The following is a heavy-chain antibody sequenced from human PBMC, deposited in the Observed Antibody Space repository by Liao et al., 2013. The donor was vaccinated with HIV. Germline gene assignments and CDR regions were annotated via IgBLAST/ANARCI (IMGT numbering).Heavy chain of an antibody. J-gene: IGHJ3*02. V-gene: IGHV4-61*02. Sequence: QVQLQESGPGLVKPSQTLSLACTVSGDSISSGSHYWTWIRQPAGRGLELIGRISGTGITNYSPSLESRVTISVDTSKNTFSLRLTSVTAADTAVYYCATRISISGVAIPHALDIWGQGTMVTVS. CDR3: ATRISISGVAIPHALDI. CDR1: GDSISSGSHY. D-gene: IGHD3-3*01. CDR2: ISGTGIT.